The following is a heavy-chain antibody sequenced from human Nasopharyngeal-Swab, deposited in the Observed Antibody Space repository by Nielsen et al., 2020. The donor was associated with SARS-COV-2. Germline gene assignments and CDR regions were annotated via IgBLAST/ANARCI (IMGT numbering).Heavy chain of an antibody. CDR3: ARGREEKKDIVVVVAATYYYYYYGMDV. CDR1: GGTFSSYA. J-gene: IGHJ6*02. V-gene: IGHV1-69*13. D-gene: IGHD2-15*01. CDR2: IIPIFGTA. Sequence: SVKVSCKASGGTFSSYAISWVRQAPGQGLEWMGGIIPIFGTANYAQKFQGRVTITADESTSTAYMELSSLRSEDTAVYYCARGREEKKDIVVVVAATYYYYYYGMDVWGQGTTVTVSS.